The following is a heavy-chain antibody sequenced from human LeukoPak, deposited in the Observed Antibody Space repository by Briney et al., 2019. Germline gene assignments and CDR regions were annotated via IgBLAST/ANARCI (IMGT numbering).Heavy chain of an antibody. D-gene: IGHD1-26*01. CDR3: ARYSGSYYYPPAWDL. V-gene: IGHV3-23*01. CDR1: GFTFSSYA. Sequence: GGSLRLSCAASGFTFSSYAMSWVRQAPGKGLEWVSAISGSGGSTYYADSVKGRFTISRDNSKNTLYLQMNSLRAEDTAVYYCARYSGSYYYPPAWDLWGQGTLVTVSS. J-gene: IGHJ4*02. CDR2: ISGSGGST.